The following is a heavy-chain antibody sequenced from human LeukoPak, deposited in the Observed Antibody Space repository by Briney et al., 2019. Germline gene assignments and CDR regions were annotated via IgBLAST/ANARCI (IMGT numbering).Heavy chain of an antibody. J-gene: IGHJ4*02. CDR1: GFTFSSYA. V-gene: IGHV3-23*01. CDR2: ISGRDGST. CDR3: AKGHIVLVTAPAY. Sequence: TGGSLRLSCVASGFTFSSYAMSWVRQAPGKGLEWVSGISGRDGSTYYADSVRGRFTISRDNSKNTLYLQMNSLRAEDTAIYYCAKGHIVLVTAPAYWGLGTLVTVSS. D-gene: IGHD2-21*02.